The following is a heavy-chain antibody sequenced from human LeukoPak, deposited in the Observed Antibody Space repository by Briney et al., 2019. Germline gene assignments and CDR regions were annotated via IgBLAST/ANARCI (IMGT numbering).Heavy chain of an antibody. CDR3: ARGRFHDQYTRYTYYYDSSGYPTPKDLDY. Sequence: GASVKVSCKASGYTFTSYYMHWVRQAPGQGLEWMGWMNPNSGNTGYAQKFQGRVTMTRNTSISTAYMELSSLRSEDTAVYYCARGRFHDQYTRYTYYYDSSGYPTPKDLDYWGQGTLVTVSS. CDR2: MNPNSGNT. CDR1: GYTFTSYY. D-gene: IGHD3-22*01. J-gene: IGHJ4*02. V-gene: IGHV1-8*01.